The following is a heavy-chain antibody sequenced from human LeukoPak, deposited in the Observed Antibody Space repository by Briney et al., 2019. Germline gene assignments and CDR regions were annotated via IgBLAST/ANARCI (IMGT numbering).Heavy chain of an antibody. J-gene: IGHJ6*03. Sequence: ASVKVSCKASGYTFTGYYKHWVRQAPGQGLEWMGWINPNSGGTNYAQKFQGRVTMTRDTSISTAYMELSRLRSDDTAVYYCARGCSGGSCYYYYYMDVWGKGTTVTVSS. D-gene: IGHD2-15*01. CDR1: GYTFTGYY. CDR3: ARGCSGGSCYYYYYMDV. CDR2: INPNSGGT. V-gene: IGHV1-2*02.